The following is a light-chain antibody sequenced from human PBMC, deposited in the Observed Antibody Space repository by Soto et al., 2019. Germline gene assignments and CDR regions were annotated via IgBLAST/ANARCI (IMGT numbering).Light chain of an antibody. J-gene: IGKJ1*01. CDR3: QQLNSYTRT. V-gene: IGKV1-9*01. Sequence: PSTLSASVGDRVTITCRASQSISSWLAWYQQKPGKAPKLQIYAASTLQSGVPSRFSGSGSGTEFTLTISSLQPEDVATDFCQQLNSYTRTFGQGTQVDIK. CDR2: AAS. CDR1: QSISSW.